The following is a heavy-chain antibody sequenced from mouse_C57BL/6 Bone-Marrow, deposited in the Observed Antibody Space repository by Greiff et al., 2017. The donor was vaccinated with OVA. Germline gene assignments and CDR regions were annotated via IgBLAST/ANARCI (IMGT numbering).Heavy chain of an antibody. Sequence: QVQLQQPGAELVKPGASVKMSCKASGYTFTRYWITWVKQRPGQGLEWIGDIYPGSGSTNYNEKFKSKATLTVDTSSSTAYMQLSSLTSEDSAVYYCARSYSNSWYFDVWGTGTTVTVSS. V-gene: IGHV1-55*01. CDR1: GYTFTRYW. J-gene: IGHJ1*03. D-gene: IGHD2-5*01. CDR3: ARSYSNSWYFDV. CDR2: IYPGSGST.